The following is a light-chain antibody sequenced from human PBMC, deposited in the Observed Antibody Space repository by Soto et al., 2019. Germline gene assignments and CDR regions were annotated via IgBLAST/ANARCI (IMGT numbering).Light chain of an antibody. J-gene: IGKJ4*01. CDR2: GAS. CDR3: QQYNNWPPLT. Sequence: ELVMTQSPATLSVSPGEGATLSCRASQSVGSDLAWYQQKPGQAPRLLIYGASTRATGIPARFSGSGSGTEFTLTISSLQSEDFAVYYCQQYNNWPPLTFGGGTKVAIK. V-gene: IGKV3-15*01. CDR1: QSVGSD.